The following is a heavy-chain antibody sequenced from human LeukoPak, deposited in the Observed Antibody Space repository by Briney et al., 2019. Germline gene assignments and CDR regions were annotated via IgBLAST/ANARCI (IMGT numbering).Heavy chain of an antibody. Sequence: GGSLRPSCAASGFTFSSYGMNWVRQAPGKGLEWVAVISYDGRNEYFADSVKGRFTISRDNSKTTLYLQMNSLRAEDTALYYCAKAVGTTTWYFDYWGQGTLVTVSS. V-gene: IGHV3-30*18. CDR2: ISYDGRNE. J-gene: IGHJ4*02. D-gene: IGHD1-26*01. CDR1: GFTFSSYG. CDR3: AKAVGTTTWYFDY.